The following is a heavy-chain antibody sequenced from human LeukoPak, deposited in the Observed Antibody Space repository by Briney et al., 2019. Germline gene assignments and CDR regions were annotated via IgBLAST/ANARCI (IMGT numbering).Heavy chain of an antibody. J-gene: IGHJ4*02. CDR1: GFTFSSYG. CDR3: AKKDGYDY. CDR2: ISCDGSNK. V-gene: IGHV3-30*18. Sequence: GGSLRLSCAASGFTFSSYGMHWVRQAPGKGLEWVAVISCDGSNKYYADSVKGRFTISRDNSKNTLYLQMNSLRAEDTAVYYCAKKDGYDYWGQGTLVTVSS. D-gene: IGHD5-24*01.